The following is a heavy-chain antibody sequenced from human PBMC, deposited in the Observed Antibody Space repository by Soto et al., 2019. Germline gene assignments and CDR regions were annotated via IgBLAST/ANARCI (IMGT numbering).Heavy chain of an antibody. CDR1: GGSISSGGYY. V-gene: IGHV4-31*03. Sequence: LSLNCTVSGGSISSGGYYWSWIRQHPGKGLEWIGYIYYSGSTYYNPSLKSRVTISVDTSKNQFSLRLSSVTAADTAVYYCARDSYYDSSGFAGWFDPWGQGTLVTVSS. CDR2: IYYSGST. D-gene: IGHD3-22*01. J-gene: IGHJ5*02. CDR3: ARDSYYDSSGFAGWFDP.